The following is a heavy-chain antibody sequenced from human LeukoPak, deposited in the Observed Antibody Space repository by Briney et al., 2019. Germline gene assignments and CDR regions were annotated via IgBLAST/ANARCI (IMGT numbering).Heavy chain of an antibody. V-gene: IGHV3-23*01. CDR1: GFTFSSYG. CDR3: ARATRGYSYGLGYFDY. CDR2: ISGSGGST. J-gene: IGHJ4*02. Sequence: GGSLRLSCAASGFTFSSYGMSWVRQAPGKGLEWVSAISGSGGSTYYADSVKGRFTISRDNSKNTLYLQMNSLRAEDTAVYYCARATRGYSYGLGYFDYWGQGTLVTVSS. D-gene: IGHD5-18*01.